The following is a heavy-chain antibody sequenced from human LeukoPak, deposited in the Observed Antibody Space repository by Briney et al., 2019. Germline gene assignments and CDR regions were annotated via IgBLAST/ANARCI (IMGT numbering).Heavy chain of an antibody. V-gene: IGHV3-23*01. CDR3: AKDWGSGSYQPDAFDI. D-gene: IGHD1-26*01. CDR1: GFTVSSNY. CDR2: ISGSGGST. Sequence: PGGSLRPSCAASGFTVSSNYMSWVRQAPGKGLEWVSTISGSGGSTYYADSVKGRFTISRDNSKNTLYLQMNSLRAEDTAVYYCAKDWGSGSYQPDAFDIWGQGTMVTVSS. J-gene: IGHJ3*02.